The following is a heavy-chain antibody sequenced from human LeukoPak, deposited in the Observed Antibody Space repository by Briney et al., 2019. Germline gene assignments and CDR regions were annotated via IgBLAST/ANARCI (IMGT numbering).Heavy chain of an antibody. D-gene: IGHD3-3*01. CDR2: INHSGST. J-gene: IGHJ4*02. CDR1: GGSFSGYY. V-gene: IGHV4-34*01. Sequence: SETLSLTCAVYGGSFSGYYWSWIRQPPGKGLEWIGEINHSGSTNYNPSLKSRVTISVDTSKNQFSLKLSSVTAADTAVYYCARATGYDFWSGYKNWGQGTLVTVSS. CDR3: ARATGYDFWSGYKN.